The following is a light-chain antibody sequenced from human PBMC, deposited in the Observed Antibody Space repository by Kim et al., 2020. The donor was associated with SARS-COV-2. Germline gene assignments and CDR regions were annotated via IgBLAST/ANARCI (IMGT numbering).Light chain of an antibody. CDR1: QSVSSY. J-gene: IGKJ2*01. Sequence: LSPGESATLSCRASQSVSSYLAWYQQKPGQAPRLLIYDASNRATGIPARFSGSGSGTDFTLTISSLEPEDFAVYYCQQRSNWPRGTFGQGTKLEI. V-gene: IGKV3-11*01. CDR3: QQRSNWPRGT. CDR2: DAS.